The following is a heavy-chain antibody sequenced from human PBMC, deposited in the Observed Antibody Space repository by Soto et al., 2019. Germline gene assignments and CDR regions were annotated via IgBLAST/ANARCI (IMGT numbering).Heavy chain of an antibody. CDR3: ARVNEYYYGMDV. V-gene: IGHV4-59*01. D-gene: IGHD1-1*01. J-gene: IGHJ6*02. CDR1: GGSISSYY. CDR2: IYYSGST. Sequence: SETLSLTCTVSGGSISSYYWSWIRQPPGKGLEWIGYIYYSGSTNYNRSLKSRVTISVDTSKNQFSLKLSSVTAADTAVYYCARVNEYYYGMDVWGQGTTVTVSS.